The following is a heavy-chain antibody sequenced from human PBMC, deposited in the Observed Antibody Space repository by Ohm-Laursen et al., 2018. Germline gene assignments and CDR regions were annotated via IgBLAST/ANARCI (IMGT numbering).Heavy chain of an antibody. CDR2: ISWNSGSI. CDR3: VKECGGTYNF. V-gene: IGHV3-9*01. CDR1: GFTFDDYA. J-gene: IGHJ4*02. D-gene: IGHD1-26*01. Sequence: SLRLSCAASGFTFDDYAMHWVRHAPGKGLEWVSGISWNSGSIGYADSVKGRFTISRDNAKNSLYLQMNSLRDEDTAIYYCVKECGGTYNFWGQGTLVSVSS.